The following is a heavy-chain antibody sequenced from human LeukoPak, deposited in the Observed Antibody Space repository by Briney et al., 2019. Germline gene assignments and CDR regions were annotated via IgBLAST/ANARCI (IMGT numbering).Heavy chain of an antibody. J-gene: IGHJ3*02. Sequence: PGRSLRLSCAASGFTFSSYGMHWVRQAPGKGLEWVAVISYDGSNKYYADSVKGRFTISRDNSKNTLYLQMNSLRAEDTAVYYCAKDNEWYAGGAFDIWGQGTMVTVSS. CDR2: ISYDGSNK. CDR1: GFTFSSYG. D-gene: IGHD3-3*01. V-gene: IGHV3-30*18. CDR3: AKDNEWYAGGAFDI.